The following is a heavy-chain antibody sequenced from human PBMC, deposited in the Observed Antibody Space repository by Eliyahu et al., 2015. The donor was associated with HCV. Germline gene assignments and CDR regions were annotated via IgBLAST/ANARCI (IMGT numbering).Heavy chain of an antibody. CDR2: INAYNGNT. V-gene: IGHV1-18*01. CDR1: GYTFISYG. Sequence: QVQLVQSGAEVKKPGASVKVSCKASGYTFISYGISWVRQAPGQGLEWMGWINAYNGNTNYAQKLQGRVTMTTDTSTGTVYMELRSLRSDDTAVYYCARTSRGYSYGYGDYWAQGTLVTVSS. D-gene: IGHD5-18*01. J-gene: IGHJ4*02. CDR3: ARTSRGYSYGYGDY.